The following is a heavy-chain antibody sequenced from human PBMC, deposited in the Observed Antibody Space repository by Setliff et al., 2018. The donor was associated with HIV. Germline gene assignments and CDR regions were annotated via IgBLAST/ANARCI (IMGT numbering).Heavy chain of an antibody. Sequence: SETLSLTCAVYGGSFSGYQWNWIRQTPGKGLEWIGEINPSGTTNYNPSLKSRVIISLDTSKNQLSLKLKSVTAADTAVYYCARVPLYYYGNLTEYWGQGTLVTVSS. V-gene: IGHV4-34*01. J-gene: IGHJ4*02. CDR1: GGSFSGYQ. CDR3: ARVPLYYYGNLTEY. CDR2: INPSGTT. D-gene: IGHD3-22*01.